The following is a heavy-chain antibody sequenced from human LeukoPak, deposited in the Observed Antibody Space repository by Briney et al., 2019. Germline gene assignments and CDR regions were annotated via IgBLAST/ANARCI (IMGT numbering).Heavy chain of an antibody. Sequence: PSETLSLTCSVSFGSIRDYYWSWIRQPPGKGREWIAYIYNSGTTNYNPSLKGQVTISVYTSKNQFSLKLSSVTAADTDIYYCARGKKYPGVFDYWGQGTQVTVSS. CDR1: FGSIRDYY. J-gene: IGHJ4*02. V-gene: IGHV4-59*01. CDR2: IYNSGTT. CDR3: ARGKKYPGVFDY. D-gene: IGHD2/OR15-2a*01.